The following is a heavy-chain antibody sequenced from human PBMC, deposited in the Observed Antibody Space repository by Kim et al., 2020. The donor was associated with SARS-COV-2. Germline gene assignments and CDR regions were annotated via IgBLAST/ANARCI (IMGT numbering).Heavy chain of an antibody. CDR3: ARPREMATILD. CDR2: IYYSGST. CDR1: GGSISSSSYY. Sequence: SETLSRTCTVSGGSISSSSYYWGWIRQPPGKGLEWIGSIYYSGSTYYNPSLKSRVTISVDTSKNQFSLKLSSVTAADTAVYYCARPREMATILDWGQGTLVTVSS. V-gene: IGHV4-39*01. J-gene: IGHJ4*02. D-gene: IGHD5-12*01.